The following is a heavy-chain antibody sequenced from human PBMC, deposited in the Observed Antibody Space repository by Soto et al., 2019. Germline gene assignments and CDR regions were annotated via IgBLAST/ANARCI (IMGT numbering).Heavy chain of an antibody. CDR1: GGSISSSSYY. CDR2: IYYSGST. J-gene: IGHJ4*02. Sequence: QLQLQESGPGLVKPSETLSLTCTVSGGSISSSSYYWGWIRQPPGKGLEWIGSIYYSGSTYYNPSLKSRVTIAGDTSKNQFSLKLSSVTAADTAVYYCARRSNYYDSSPLDYWGQGTLVTVSS. CDR3: ARRSNYYDSSPLDY. V-gene: IGHV4-39*01. D-gene: IGHD3-22*01.